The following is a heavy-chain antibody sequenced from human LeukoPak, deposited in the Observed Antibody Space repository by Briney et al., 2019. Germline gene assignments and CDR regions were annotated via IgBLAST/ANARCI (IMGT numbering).Heavy chain of an antibody. CDR1: GFTFSYYW. CDR3: ARDYRNNDYVWGSYRYTRTFDY. J-gene: IGHJ4*02. CDR2: IKQDGSEK. D-gene: IGHD3-16*02. V-gene: IGHV3-7*01. Sequence: GGSLRLSCAASGFTFSYYWMSWVRQAPGKGLEWVANIKQDGSEKYYVDSVKGRFTISRDNAKNSLYLQMNSLRAEDTAVYYCARDYRNNDYVWGSYRYTRTFDYWGQGTLVTVSS.